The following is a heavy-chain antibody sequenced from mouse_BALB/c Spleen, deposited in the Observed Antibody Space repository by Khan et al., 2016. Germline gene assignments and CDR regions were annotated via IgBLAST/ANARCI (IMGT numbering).Heavy chain of an antibody. CDR1: GYTFKNHG. CDR3: ARPPFFSYVMVY. V-gene: IGHV9-3-1*01. Sequence: QIQLVQSGPELKKPGETVKISCKASGYTFKNHGMNWVKQAPGKGLKWMGWINTYTGEPTYVEDFKGRFAFSLETSANTAYLQINNLKNEDTATYSCARPPFFSYVMVYWGQGTSVTVSS. CDR2: INTYTGEP. J-gene: IGHJ4*01.